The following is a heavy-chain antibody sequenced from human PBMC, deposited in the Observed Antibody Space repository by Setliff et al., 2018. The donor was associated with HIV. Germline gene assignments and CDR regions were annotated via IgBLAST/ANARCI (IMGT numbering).Heavy chain of an antibody. Sequence: SETLSLTCTVSGSSISGYYWSWIRQSPGKGLEWIGYIHTNRGTKTNLSLKTRATVSLDTSKNQFFLRLTSVTVTDTAIYYCARHPREEPERNYKFDSWGQGTLFTVSS. V-gene: IGHV4-4*09. J-gene: IGHJ4*02. CDR2: IHTNRGT. D-gene: IGHD1-7*01. CDR1: GSSISGYY. CDR3: ARHPREEPERNYKFDS.